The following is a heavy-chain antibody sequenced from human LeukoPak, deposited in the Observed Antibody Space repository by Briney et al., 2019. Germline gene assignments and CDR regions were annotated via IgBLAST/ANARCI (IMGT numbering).Heavy chain of an antibody. Sequence: GGSLRLSCAASGFTVSSNYMSWVRQAPGKGLEWVSIIYSGGSTYYADSVKGRFTISRDNSKNTLYLQMNSPRAEDTAVYYCARVGSGSYYYFDYWGQGTLVTVSS. J-gene: IGHJ4*02. CDR2: IYSGGST. V-gene: IGHV3-53*05. CDR3: ARVGSGSYYYFDY. D-gene: IGHD1-26*01. CDR1: GFTVSSNY.